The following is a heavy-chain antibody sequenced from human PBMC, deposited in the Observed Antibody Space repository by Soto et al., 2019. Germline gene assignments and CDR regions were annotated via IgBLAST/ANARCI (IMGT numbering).Heavy chain of an antibody. J-gene: IGHJ4*02. V-gene: IGHV3-30*18. D-gene: IGHD6-19*01. CDR3: VKDLRGEQWLGVMHY. CDR2: LSYDGDKE. CDR1: GFSFSAYG. Sequence: QVQLEESGGNVIKPGRSLRLSCTASGFSFSAYGMHWVRQAPGKGLESVALLSYDGDKEYYADYVKGRFTISRDNSKNTVFLQINSMRPEYTAVYYCVKDLRGEQWLGVMHYWGQGTLVTVSS.